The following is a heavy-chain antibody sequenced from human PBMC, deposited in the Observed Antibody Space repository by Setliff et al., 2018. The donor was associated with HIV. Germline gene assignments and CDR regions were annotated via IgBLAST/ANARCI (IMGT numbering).Heavy chain of an antibody. D-gene: IGHD3-10*01. CDR3: GGVGFGELFGAFDI. CDR1: GGSFSAYY. J-gene: IGHJ3*02. CDR2: IYYSGST. Sequence: PSETLSLTCTVYGGSFSAYYWSWVRQPPGKGLEWIGHIYYSGSTNYNPSLKSRVSISVDTSKNQSSLKLSSVTAADTALYCCGGVGFGELFGAFDIWGQGIMVTVSS. V-gene: IGHV4-59*01.